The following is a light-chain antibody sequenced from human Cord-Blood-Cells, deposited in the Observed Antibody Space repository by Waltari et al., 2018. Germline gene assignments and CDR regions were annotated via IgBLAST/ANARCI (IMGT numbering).Light chain of an antibody. J-gene: IGLJ3*02. CDR3: QSYDSSNRWV. CDR2: EDN. CDR1: SGSIASTY. V-gene: IGLV6-57*03. Sequence: NFMLTQPHSVSESPGKTVTISCTRSSGSIASTYVQWYQQRPGSAPTTVIYEDNQTPSGVPDRFSGSIDSSSNSASLTISGLKTEDEADYYCQSYDSSNRWVFGGGTKLTVL.